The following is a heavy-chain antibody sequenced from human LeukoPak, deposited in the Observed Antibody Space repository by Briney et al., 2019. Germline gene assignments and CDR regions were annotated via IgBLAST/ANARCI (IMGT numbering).Heavy chain of an antibody. V-gene: IGHV3-30*18. CDR1: GFTFSSYG. J-gene: IGHJ4*02. Sequence: GGSLRLSCAASGFTFSSYGMDWVRQAPGKGLEGVAVISYDGSNNYYADSVKGRFTISRDNSKNKLYLQINSLRAEETAQYYCSKEYCGGMSTSFTPPFDCRGQGTLVTVSS. D-gene: IGHD2-2*01. CDR3: SKEYCGGMSTSFTPPFDC. CDR2: ISYDGSNN.